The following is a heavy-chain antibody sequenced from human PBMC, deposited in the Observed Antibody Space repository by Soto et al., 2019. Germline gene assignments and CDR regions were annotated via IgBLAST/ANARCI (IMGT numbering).Heavy chain of an antibody. CDR3: ARGYESSRRYLPLIDY. Sequence: QVQLQQWGAGLLKPSETLSLRCVVNSGSFSGYYWTWIRQTPGKGLEWIGQISHSGSTNYNPFLRSRGPMSADTSKKRFSLRLSSVTGVDTALSFCARGYESSRRYLPLIDYWGRGALVTVSS. V-gene: IGHV4-34*01. CDR2: ISHSGST. J-gene: IGHJ4*02. CDR1: SGSFSGYY. D-gene: IGHD3-22*01.